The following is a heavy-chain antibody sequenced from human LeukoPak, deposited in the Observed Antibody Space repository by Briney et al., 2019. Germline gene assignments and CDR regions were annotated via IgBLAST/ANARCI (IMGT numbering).Heavy chain of an antibody. J-gene: IGHJ4*02. CDR2: INPNSGGT. Sequence: GASVKVSCKASGYTFTAYYMQWVRQAPGQGLEWMGWINPNSGGTDYALKFQGRVTMTRDTSISTAYMVLSNLRSDDTAVYYCARDHYWGQGTPVTVSS. CDR1: GYTFTAYY. CDR3: ARDHY. V-gene: IGHV1-2*02.